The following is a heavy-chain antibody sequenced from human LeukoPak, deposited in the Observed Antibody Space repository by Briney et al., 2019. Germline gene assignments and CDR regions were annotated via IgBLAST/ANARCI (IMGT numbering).Heavy chain of an antibody. V-gene: IGHV1-46*01. CDR2: IGPSGDFT. Sequence: GASVKVSCKASGDTFTSHFMHWVRQAPGQGLEWMAVIGPSGDFTTYAQRFRGRVIMTRDTSTSTVYMDLFSLRSEDTAVYYCAREGRAAAKYFDDWGQGTLVTVSS. CDR1: GDTFTSHF. J-gene: IGHJ4*02. CDR3: AREGRAAAKYFDD. D-gene: IGHD6-13*01.